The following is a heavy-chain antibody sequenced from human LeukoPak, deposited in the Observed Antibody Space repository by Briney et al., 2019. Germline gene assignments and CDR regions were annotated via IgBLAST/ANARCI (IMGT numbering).Heavy chain of an antibody. CDR3: ARREYQLLSVYYYYYMDV. CDR1: GESFSGDY. Sequence: SETLSLTCAVYGESFSGDYWSWIRQPPGKGLEWIGEINHSGSTNYNPSLKSRVTISVDTSKNQFSLKLSSVTAADTAVYYCARREYQLLSVYYYYYMDVWGKGTTVTVSS. D-gene: IGHD2-2*01. J-gene: IGHJ6*03. CDR2: INHSGST. V-gene: IGHV4-34*01.